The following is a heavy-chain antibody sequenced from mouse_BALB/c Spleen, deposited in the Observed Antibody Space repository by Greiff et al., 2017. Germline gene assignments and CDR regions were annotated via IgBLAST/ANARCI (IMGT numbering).Heavy chain of an antibody. D-gene: IGHD2-14*01. V-gene: IGHV1-5*01. CDR2: IYPGNSDT. Sequence: EVKLVESGTVLARPGASVKMSCKASGYTFTSYWMHWVKQRPGQGLEWIGAIYPGNSDTSYNQKFKGKAKLTAVTSTSTAYMELSSLTNEDSAVYYCTRPYYRYHYYAMDYWGQGTSVTVSS. CDR1: GYTFTSYW. CDR3: TRPYYRYHYYAMDY. J-gene: IGHJ4*01.